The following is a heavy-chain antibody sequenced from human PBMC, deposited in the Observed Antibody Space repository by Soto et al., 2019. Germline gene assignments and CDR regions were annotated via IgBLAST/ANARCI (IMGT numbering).Heavy chain of an antibody. CDR3: ARDTYSGYDSGL. V-gene: IGHV4-39*07. J-gene: IGHJ4*02. D-gene: IGHD5-12*01. CDR2: IDYSGTA. Sequence: SETLSLTCTVSYGSISVSNVFCGWVRQPPGKGLEWIGNIDYSGTAYFNPSRGTRVTFPVDASKNQLSLQLTCVTAADTAVYYCARDTYSGYDSGLWGQGTLVTVSS. CDR1: YGSISVSNVF.